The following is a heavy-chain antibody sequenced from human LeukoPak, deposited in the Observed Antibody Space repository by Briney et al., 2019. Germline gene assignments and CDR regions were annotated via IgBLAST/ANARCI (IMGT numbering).Heavy chain of an antibody. V-gene: IGHV4-4*02. Sequence: PSGTLSLTCAVSGGSISSSNWWSWVRQPPGKGLEWIGTIYYRGSTYSNPSLNSRVTISLDTSKNQFSLRLRSVTAADTALYYCARHYLSDGILSTFDPWGQGTLVTVSS. CDR1: GGSISSSNW. CDR3: ARHYLSDGILSTFDP. J-gene: IGHJ5*02. D-gene: IGHD2/OR15-2a*01. CDR2: IYYRGST.